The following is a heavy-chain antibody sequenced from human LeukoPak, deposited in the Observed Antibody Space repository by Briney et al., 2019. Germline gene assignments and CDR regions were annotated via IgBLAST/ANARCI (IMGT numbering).Heavy chain of an antibody. CDR2: ISGSGGST. Sequence: GGSLRLSCAASGFTFSSYAMSWVRQAPGKGLEWVSAISGSGGSTYYADSVKGRFTISRDNSKNTLYLQMNSLRAEHTAISYCAKAKQWLGPNLGYWGQGTLVTVSS. CDR1: GFTFSSYA. CDR3: AKAKQWLGPNLGY. D-gene: IGHD6-19*01. V-gene: IGHV3-23*01. J-gene: IGHJ4*02.